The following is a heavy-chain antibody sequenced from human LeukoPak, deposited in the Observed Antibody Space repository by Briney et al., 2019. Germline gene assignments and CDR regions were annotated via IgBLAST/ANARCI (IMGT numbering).Heavy chain of an antibody. J-gene: IGHJ4*02. CDR3: AKSITRDGYNYGADY. CDR2: ISGSGGST. Sequence: GGSLRLSCAASGFTFSSYAMSWVRQAPGKGLGWVSAISGSGGSTYYADSVKGRFTISRDNSKNTPYLQMNSLRAEDTAVYYCAKSITRDGYNYGADYWGQGTLVTVSS. V-gene: IGHV3-23*01. CDR1: GFTFSSYA. D-gene: IGHD5-24*01.